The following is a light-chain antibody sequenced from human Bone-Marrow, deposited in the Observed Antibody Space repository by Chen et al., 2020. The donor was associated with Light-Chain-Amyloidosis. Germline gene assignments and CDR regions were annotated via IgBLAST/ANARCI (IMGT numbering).Light chain of an antibody. CDR2: DDS. CDR3: QVWDRSSDRPV. Sequence: SSVLTQPSSVSVAPGQTATHACGGNNIGSTSVHWYQQTPGQAPLLVVYDDSDRPSGIPERLSGSNSGNTATLTISRFEAGDEDDYYCQVWDRSSDRPVFGGGTKLTVL. CDR1: NIGSTS. J-gene: IGLJ3*02. V-gene: IGLV3-21*02.